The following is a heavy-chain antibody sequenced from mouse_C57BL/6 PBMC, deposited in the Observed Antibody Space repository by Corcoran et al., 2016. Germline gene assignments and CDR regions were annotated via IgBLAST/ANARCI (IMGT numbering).Heavy chain of an antibody. CDR3: ARGGYGSSWYFDV. Sequence: QVQLKKSGAELVRPGASVKLSCKASGYTFTDYYLTWVKQRPGQGLEWIARIYPGSGNTYYNEKFKGKATLTAEKSSSTAYMKLSSLTSEDSAVDFCARGGYGSSWYFDVWGTGTTVTVSS. D-gene: IGHD1-1*01. CDR1: GYTFTDYY. J-gene: IGHJ1*03. CDR2: IYPGSGNT. V-gene: IGHV1-76*01.